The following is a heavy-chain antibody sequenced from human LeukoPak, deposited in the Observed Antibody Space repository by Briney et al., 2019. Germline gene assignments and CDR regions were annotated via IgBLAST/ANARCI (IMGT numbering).Heavy chain of an antibody. CDR1: GFTFSSYW. D-gene: IGHD3-9*01. V-gene: IGHV3-7*01. J-gene: IGHJ4*02. Sequence: GGSLRLSCAASGFTFSSYWMSWVRQAPGKGLEWVANIKQDGSEKYYVDSVKGRLTISRDNAKNSLYLQMNSLRAEDTAVYYCAKALLPRRILTAPDYWGQGTLVTVSS. CDR2: IKQDGSEK. CDR3: AKALLPRRILTAPDY.